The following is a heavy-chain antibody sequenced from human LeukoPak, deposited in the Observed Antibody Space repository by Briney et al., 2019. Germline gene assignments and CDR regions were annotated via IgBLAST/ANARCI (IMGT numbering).Heavy chain of an antibody. D-gene: IGHD3-22*01. CDR3: ARCYYDSSGCDY. CDR2: INHSGST. Sequence: SETLSLTCAVYGGSFSGYYWSWIRQPPGKGLERIGEINHSGSTNYNPSLKSRVTISVDTSKNQFSLKLSSVTAADTAVYYCARCYYDSSGCDYWGQGTLVTVSS. V-gene: IGHV4-34*01. CDR1: GGSFSGYY. J-gene: IGHJ4*02.